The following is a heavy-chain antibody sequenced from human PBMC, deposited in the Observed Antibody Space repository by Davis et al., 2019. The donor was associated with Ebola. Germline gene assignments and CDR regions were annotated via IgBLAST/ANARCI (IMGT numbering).Heavy chain of an antibody. D-gene: IGHD3-22*01. CDR1: GVSISSTNW. V-gene: IGHV4/OR15-8*02. CDR3: ARDAKLGSSGYRDY. CDR2: IYHDGTT. Sequence: PSETLSLTCGVSGVSISSTNWWYWVRQPPGKGLEWIGEIYHDGTTHYKPSLQSRVTISIDKSKNQFSLKLASVTAADTAVYYCARDAKLGSSGYRDYWGQGTRVTVSS. J-gene: IGHJ4*02.